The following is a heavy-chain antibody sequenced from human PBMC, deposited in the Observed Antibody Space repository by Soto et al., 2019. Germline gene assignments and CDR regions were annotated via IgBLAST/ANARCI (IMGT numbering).Heavy chain of an antibody. Sequence: TSETMSLTCTVSGDSVRNQYWSWIRRPPGRGLEWIGYIYRSGSTKYNPSLKSRLTISVDTSKNQFSLKLSSVTAADTAVYYCARTLDYGHMDVWGKGTTVTVSS. V-gene: IGHV4-4*09. CDR3: ARTLDYGHMDV. J-gene: IGHJ6*03. CDR2: IYRSGST. CDR1: GDSVRNQY. D-gene: IGHD3-16*01.